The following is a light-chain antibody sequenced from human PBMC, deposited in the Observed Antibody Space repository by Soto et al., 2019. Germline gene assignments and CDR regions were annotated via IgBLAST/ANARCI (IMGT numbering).Light chain of an antibody. Sequence: IVVTQSPGTLSVSPGERATLSCRASQSISGTYLAWYEQKPGQSPRILXXGQXTRATGIPARFSGSGSGKEFTLTLSSLQSEYFAVYYCQQYNKWPTWTFGQGTKVDIK. CDR2: GQX. CDR1: QSISGTY. V-gene: IGKV3-15*01. J-gene: IGKJ1*01. CDR3: QQYNKWPTWT.